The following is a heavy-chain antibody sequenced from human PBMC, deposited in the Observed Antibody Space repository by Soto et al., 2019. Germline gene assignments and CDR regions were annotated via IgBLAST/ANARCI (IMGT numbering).Heavy chain of an antibody. V-gene: IGHV1-69*02. CDR1: GGTFSSYT. CDR2: IIPILGIA. CDR3: ARARRITMIVVVFDAFDI. J-gene: IGHJ3*02. D-gene: IGHD3-22*01. Sequence: SVKVSCKASGGTFSSYTISWVRQAPGQGLEWMGRIIPILGIANYAQKFQGRVTITADKSTSTAYMELSSLRSEDTAVYYCARARRITMIVVVFDAFDIWGQGTMVTVSS.